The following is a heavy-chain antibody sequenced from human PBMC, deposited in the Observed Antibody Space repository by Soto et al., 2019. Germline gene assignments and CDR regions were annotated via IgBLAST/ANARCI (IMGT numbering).Heavy chain of an antibody. CDR3: ARREGDCRGGSCPYYHD. V-gene: IGHV4-4*02. D-gene: IGHD2-15*01. CDR1: GDSISSYNW. CDR2: VYHSGNT. J-gene: IGHJ4*02. Sequence: QVHLQESGPRLVKPSETLSLTCDVSGDSISSYNWWTWVRQTPGKGLEWIGEVYHSGNTNYNPSLKSRVTISVDKSRRQVSLSLTSVTAADTAVYYCARREGDCRGGSCPYYHDWGQGTLVTASS.